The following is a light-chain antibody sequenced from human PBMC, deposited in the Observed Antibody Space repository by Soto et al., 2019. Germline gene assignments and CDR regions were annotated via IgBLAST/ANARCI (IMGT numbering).Light chain of an antibody. CDR3: QQYDSSPLYT. V-gene: IGKV3-20*01. J-gene: IGKJ2*01. Sequence: EIVLTQSPGTLSLSPGERATLSCRASQSVSSSYLAWYQQKPGQAPRLLIYAASSGATGIPDRFSGSGSGTDFTLTISRLEPEDFAVYYCQQYDSSPLYTFGQGTKLEIK. CDR1: QSVSSSY. CDR2: AAS.